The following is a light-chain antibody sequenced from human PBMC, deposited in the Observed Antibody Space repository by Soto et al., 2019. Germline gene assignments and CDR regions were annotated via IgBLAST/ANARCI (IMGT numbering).Light chain of an antibody. V-gene: IGLV2-14*01. J-gene: IGLJ1*01. CDR2: EVS. CDR1: SSDVGGYNY. CDR3: SSYTITSTYV. Sequence: QSALTQPASVSGSPGQSLTLSCTGTSSDVGGYNYVSWYQQHPGKAPKLMIYEVSDRPSGVSNRFSGSKSGNTASLTISGLQAEDEADYYCSSYTITSTYVFGTGTKVTVL.